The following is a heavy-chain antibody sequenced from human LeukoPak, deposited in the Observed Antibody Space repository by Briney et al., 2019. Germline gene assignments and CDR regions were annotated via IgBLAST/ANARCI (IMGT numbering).Heavy chain of an antibody. V-gene: IGHV3-30-3*01. CDR1: GFTFSRYA. D-gene: IGHD3-10*01. CDR3: ARVGYYSSGPFSYFDY. CDR2: ISYDGSNE. J-gene: IGHJ4*02. Sequence: GGSLRLSCAASGFTFSRYAMHWVRQAPGKGLEWVAVISYDGSNEYYAESVKGRFTISRDSSENTLYLEMNSLRVEDTAVYYCARVGYYSSGPFSYFDYWGQGTLVTVSS.